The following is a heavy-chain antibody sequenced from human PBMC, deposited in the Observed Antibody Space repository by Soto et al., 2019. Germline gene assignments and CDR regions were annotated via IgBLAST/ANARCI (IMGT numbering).Heavy chain of an antibody. CDR3: ARLKYYDSSGYAIRFFDR. CDR1: GGPISSSSYY. D-gene: IGHD3-22*01. CDR2: IYYSGST. J-gene: IGHJ4*02. Sequence: PSETLSLTCTVSGGPISSSSYYWGWIRQPPGKGLEWIGSIYYSGSTYYNPSLKSRVTISVDTSKNQFSLKLSSVTAADTALYYCARLKYYDSSGYAIRFFDRWGQGALVTVSS. V-gene: IGHV4-39*01.